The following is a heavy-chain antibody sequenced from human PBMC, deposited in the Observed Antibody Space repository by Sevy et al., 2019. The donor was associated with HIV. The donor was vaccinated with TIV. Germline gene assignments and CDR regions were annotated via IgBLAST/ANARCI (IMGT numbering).Heavy chain of an antibody. CDR1: GFTFSSYE. D-gene: IGHD6-13*01. J-gene: IGHJ6*02. CDR3: ARDNGITVNSSSWCRWFGRSYYYGMDV. V-gene: IGHV3-48*03. Sequence: GESLKISCAASGFTFSSYEMNWVRQAPGMGLEWVSYISSSGSTIYYADSVKGRFTISRDNAKNSPYLRMNSLRAEDTAGYYCARDNGITVNSSSWCRWFGRSYYYGMDVWGQGTTVTVSS. CDR2: ISSSGSTI.